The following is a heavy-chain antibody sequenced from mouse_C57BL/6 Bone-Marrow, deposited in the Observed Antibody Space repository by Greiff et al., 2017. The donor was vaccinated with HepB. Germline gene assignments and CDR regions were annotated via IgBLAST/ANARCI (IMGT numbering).Heavy chain of an antibody. CDR2: IWGVGST. J-gene: IGHJ3*01. V-gene: IGHV2-6*01. CDR1: GFSLTSYG. Sequence: QVQLKESGPGLVAPSQSLSITCTVSGFSLTSYGVDWVRQSPGKGLEWLGVIWGVGSTNYNSALKSRLSISKDNSKSQVFLKMNSLQTDDTAMYYCASYPPYYYGSSSWFAYWGQGTLVTVSA. D-gene: IGHD1-1*01. CDR3: ASYPPYYYGSSSWFAY.